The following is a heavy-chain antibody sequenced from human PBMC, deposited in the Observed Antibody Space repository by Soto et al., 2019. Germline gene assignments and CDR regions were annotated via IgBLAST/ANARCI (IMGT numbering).Heavy chain of an antibody. CDR1: GGIFSCYT. CDR3: SRDLADYIGDEGAKYPWYNSGWYDNY. V-gene: IGHV1-69*08. CDR2: IIPILGIA. D-gene: IGHD6-19*01. Sequence: QVQLVQSGAEVNKRGSSVKVSCKASGGIFSCYTISWVRQAPGQGLEWMGRIIPILGIANYAQKFQGRVTITADKSTSTAYMELSSLGSKDTASEYCSRDLADYIGDEGAKYPWYNSGWYDNYWVQETLVTVSS. J-gene: IGHJ4*02.